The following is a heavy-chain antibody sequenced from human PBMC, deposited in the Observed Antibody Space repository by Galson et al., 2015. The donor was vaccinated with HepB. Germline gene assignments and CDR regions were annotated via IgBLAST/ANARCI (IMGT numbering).Heavy chain of an antibody. Sequence: SLRLSCAASGFTFSSYAMSWVRQAPGKGLEWVSAISGSGGSTYYADSVKGRFTISRDNSKNTLYLQMNSLRAEDTAVYYCAKDPYSSSWTPNWFDPWGQGTLVTVSS. D-gene: IGHD6-13*01. J-gene: IGHJ5*02. CDR3: AKDPYSSSWTPNWFDP. V-gene: IGHV3-23*01. CDR1: GFTFSSYA. CDR2: ISGSGGST.